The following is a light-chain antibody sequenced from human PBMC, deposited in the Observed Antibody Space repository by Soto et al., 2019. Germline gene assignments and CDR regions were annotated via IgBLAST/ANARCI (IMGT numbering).Light chain of an antibody. CDR2: DAS. Sequence: DIRMTQSPSILSASVGDRVIITCRSSQTITNWLAWYQQKPGKAPRLLIYDASSLESWVPSRFSGSGSGTEFTLTISSLQSEDFATYYCQQYKSFWTFGQGTKVEI. V-gene: IGKV1-5*01. CDR1: QTITNW. CDR3: QQYKSFWT. J-gene: IGKJ1*01.